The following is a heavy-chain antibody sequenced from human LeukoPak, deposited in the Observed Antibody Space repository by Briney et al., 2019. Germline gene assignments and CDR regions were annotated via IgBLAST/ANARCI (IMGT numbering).Heavy chain of an antibody. CDR3: AHYGEGYSSSSLDYFDY. J-gene: IGHJ4*02. D-gene: IGHD6-6*01. CDR1: GFSLSTSGVG. V-gene: IGHV2-5*02. Sequence: SGPTLVNPTQTLTLTCTFSGFSLSTSGVGVGWIRQPPGKALEWLALIYWDDDKRYSPSLKSRLTITKDTSKNQVVLTMTNMDPVDTATYYCAHYGEGYSSSSLDYFDYWGQGTLVTVSS. CDR2: IYWDDDK.